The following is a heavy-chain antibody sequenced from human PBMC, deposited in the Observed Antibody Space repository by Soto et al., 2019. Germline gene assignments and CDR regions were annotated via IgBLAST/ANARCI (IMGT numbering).Heavy chain of an antibody. Sequence: EVQLLESGGGLVQPGGSLRLSCTASGFTFSYCAMTWVRQTPGKGLEGVSTITGGGDRTSYSDTVEGRFTISRDNSNNSLYLQVNSLRVWDTALYYCEKSHRWWRLRSDYFGLGTLVTVSS. CDR3: EKSHRWWRLRSDY. D-gene: IGHD3-16*02. V-gene: IGHV3-23*01. CDR1: GFTFSYCA. J-gene: IGHJ4*02. CDR2: ITGGGDRT.